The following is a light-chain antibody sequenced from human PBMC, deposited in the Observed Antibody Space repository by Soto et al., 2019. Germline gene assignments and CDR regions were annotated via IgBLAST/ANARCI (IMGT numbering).Light chain of an antibody. J-gene: IGLJ2*01. CDR1: NSDVGGYDY. V-gene: IGLV2-8*01. CDR2: EVT. Sequence: QSVLPQLASACASPGQSFTISCTGTNSDVGGYDYVSWYQQYPGKAPKLIIYEVTKRPSGVPDRFSGSKSGNTASLTVSGLQAEDEADYYCTSYAGSNKIFGGGTKVTVL. CDR3: TSYAGSNKI.